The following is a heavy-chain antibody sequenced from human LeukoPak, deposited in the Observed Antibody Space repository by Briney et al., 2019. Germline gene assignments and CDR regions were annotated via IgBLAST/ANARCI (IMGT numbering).Heavy chain of an antibody. D-gene: IGHD3-22*01. Sequence: SETLSLTCAVYGGSFSGYYWSWNRQPPGKGLEWIGEINHSGSTNYNPSLKSRVTISVDTSKNQFSLKLSSVTAADTAVYYCAQTPGGGYYYGRDYWGQGTLVTVSS. CDR2: INHSGST. CDR3: AQTPGGGYYYGRDY. CDR1: GGSFSGYY. V-gene: IGHV4-34*01. J-gene: IGHJ4*02.